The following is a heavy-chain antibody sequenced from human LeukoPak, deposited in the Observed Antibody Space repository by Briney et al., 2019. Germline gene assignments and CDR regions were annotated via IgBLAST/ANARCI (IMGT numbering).Heavy chain of an antibody. Sequence: SETLSLTCTVSGDSVSNDNYYWSWIRQPPEKGLEWIGYIDYSGNTKYNSSLKSRVTILVDTSKNQFSLMLSSVIAADTAVYYCAREPRGYYGKSGYYPYYFDYWGQGILVTVSP. CDR1: GDSVSNDNYY. J-gene: IGHJ4*02. V-gene: IGHV4-61*01. CDR3: AREPRGYYGKSGYYPYYFDY. CDR2: IDYSGNT. D-gene: IGHD3-22*01.